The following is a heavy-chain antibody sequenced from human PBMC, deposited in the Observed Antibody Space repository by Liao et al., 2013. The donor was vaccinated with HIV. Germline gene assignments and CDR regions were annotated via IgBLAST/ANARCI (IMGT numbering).Heavy chain of an antibody. J-gene: IGHJ3*02. CDR3: ARVRLAVPGVDAFDI. D-gene: IGHD6-19*01. Sequence: QVQLQQWGAGLLKPSETLSLTCTVSGGSISNYYWTWIRQSAGKRLEWIGRISTSGSSNYNSSLKSRVTMSIDTSKSQVSLKLRSVTAADTAVYFCARVRLAVPGVDAFDIWGQGRMVTVSS. V-gene: IGHV4-59*10. CDR1: GGSISNYY. CDR2: ISTSGSS.